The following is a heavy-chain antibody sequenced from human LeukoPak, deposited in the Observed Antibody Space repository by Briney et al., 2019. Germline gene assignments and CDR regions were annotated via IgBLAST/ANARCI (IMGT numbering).Heavy chain of an antibody. Sequence: SETLSLTCAVYGGSFSGYYWSWIRQPPGKGLEWIGEINHSGSTNYNPSLKSRVTISVDTSKNQFSLKPSSVTAADTAVYYCARGNIGDYWGQGTLVTVSS. CDR3: ARGNIGDY. V-gene: IGHV4-34*01. J-gene: IGHJ4*02. D-gene: IGHD5-12*01. CDR2: INHSGST. CDR1: GGSFSGYY.